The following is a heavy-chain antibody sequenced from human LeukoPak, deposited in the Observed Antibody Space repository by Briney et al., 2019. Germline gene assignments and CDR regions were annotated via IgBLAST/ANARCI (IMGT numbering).Heavy chain of an antibody. CDR1: GGSISSYY. Sequence: PLETLSLTCTVSGGSISSYYWSWIRQPPGKGLEWIGYIYYSGSTNYNPSLKSRVTISVDTSKNQFSLKLSSVTAADTAVYYCARVIGRIGYCSGGSCLSSGWFDPWGQGTLVTVSS. D-gene: IGHD2-15*01. V-gene: IGHV4-59*01. CDR2: IYYSGST. J-gene: IGHJ5*02. CDR3: ARVIGRIGYCSGGSCLSSGWFDP.